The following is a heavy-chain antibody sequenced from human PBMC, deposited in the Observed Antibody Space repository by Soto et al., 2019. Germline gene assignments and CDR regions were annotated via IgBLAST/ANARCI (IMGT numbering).Heavy chain of an antibody. CDR2: IYYSGTT. D-gene: IGHD1-26*01. CDR3: ARAVSGSYLDS. V-gene: IGHV4-31*03. J-gene: IGHJ4*02. CDR1: GGPITTGGHF. Sequence: QVQLQESGPGLVQASQTLSLTCTVSGGPITTGGHFWSWIRRSPGKGLEWIGYIYYSGTTHYNPSLKSRVTISIDTSKKQFSLNLSPVTAADTAVYYCARAVSGSYLDSWGQGTLVTVSS.